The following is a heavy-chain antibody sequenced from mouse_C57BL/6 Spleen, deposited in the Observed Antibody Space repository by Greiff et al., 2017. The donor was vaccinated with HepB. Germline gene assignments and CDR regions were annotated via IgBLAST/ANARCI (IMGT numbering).Heavy chain of an antibody. V-gene: IGHV7-3*01. J-gene: IGHJ4*01. Sequence: EVKLMESGGGLVQPGGSLSLSCAASGFTFTDYYMSWVRQPPGKALEWLGFIRNKANGYTTEYSASVKGRFTISRDNSQSILYLQMNALRAEDSATYYCARYDEIYYYGSSLYYYAMDYWGQGTSVTVSS. CDR1: GFTFTDYY. CDR3: ARYDEIYYYGSSLYYYAMDY. CDR2: IRNKANGYTT. D-gene: IGHD1-1*01.